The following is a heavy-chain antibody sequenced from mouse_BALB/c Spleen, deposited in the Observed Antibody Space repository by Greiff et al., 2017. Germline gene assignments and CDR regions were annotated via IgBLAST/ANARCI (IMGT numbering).Heavy chain of an antibody. J-gene: IGHJ1*01. V-gene: IGHV5-6-5*01. CDR2: ISSGGST. CDR3: ARGTTVVEDWYFDV. D-gene: IGHD1-1*01. Sequence: EVKLMESGGGLVKPGGSLKLSCAASGFTFSSYAMSWVRQTPEKRLEWVASISSGGSTYYPDSVKGRFTISRDNARNILYLQMSSLRSEDTAMYYCARGTTVVEDWYFDVWGAGTTVTVSS. CDR1: GFTFSSYA.